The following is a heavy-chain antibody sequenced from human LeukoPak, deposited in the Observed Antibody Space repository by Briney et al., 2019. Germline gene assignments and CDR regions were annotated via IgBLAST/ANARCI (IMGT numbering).Heavy chain of an antibody. CDR3: ARGGAGTYYKRDGWFDP. CDR2: MNPNTGNT. V-gene: IGHV1-8*01. D-gene: IGHD3-10*01. J-gene: IGHJ5*02. CDR1: GYTFTSYD. Sequence: ASVKVSCKASGYTFTSYDINWVRQATGQGLEWMGWMNPNTGNTGYGERFLGRVTMTRDNSISTAYMELNSLTSEDTAEYYCARGGAGTYYKRDGWFDPWGQGTVVTVSS.